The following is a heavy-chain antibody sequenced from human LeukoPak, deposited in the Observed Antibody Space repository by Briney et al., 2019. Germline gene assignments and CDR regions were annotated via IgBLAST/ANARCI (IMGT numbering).Heavy chain of an antibody. D-gene: IGHD2-2*01. Sequence: GGSLRLSCATSGFSFSSYGMHWVRQAPGKGLEWVAVIWFDGSTKYYVDSAKGRFTISRDNSKNTLYLQMNSLRAEDTALYYCARDALPAAMAYYFDYSGQGTLVTVSS. CDR3: ARDALPAAMAYYFDY. CDR1: GFSFSSYG. CDR2: IWFDGSTK. V-gene: IGHV3-33*01. J-gene: IGHJ4*01.